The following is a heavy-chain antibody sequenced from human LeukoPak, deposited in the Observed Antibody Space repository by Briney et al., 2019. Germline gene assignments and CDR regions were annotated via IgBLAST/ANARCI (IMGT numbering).Heavy chain of an antibody. CDR3: ARGNTSDSSALNYYYYYGMDV. CDR2: IYYSGTT. D-gene: IGHD6-19*01. CDR1: GGSISSSSYY. V-gene: IGHV4-39*07. J-gene: IGHJ6*02. Sequence: SETLSLTCTVSGGSISSSSYYWGWIRQPPGKGLEWIGSIYYSGTTYYNPSLKSRVTISVDTSKNQFSLKLSSVTAADTAVYYCARGNTSDSSALNYYYYYGMDVWGQGTTVTVSS.